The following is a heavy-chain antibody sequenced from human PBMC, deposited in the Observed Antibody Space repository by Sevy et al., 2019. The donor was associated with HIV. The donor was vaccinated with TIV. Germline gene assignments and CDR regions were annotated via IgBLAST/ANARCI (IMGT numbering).Heavy chain of an antibody. CDR1: GFTFSSYE. CDR2: ISNSGSTI. D-gene: IGHD4-17*01. CDR3: ARDLPPSATTVPHLDY. V-gene: IGHV3-48*03. J-gene: IGHJ4*02. Sequence: GGSLRLSCTASGFTFSSYEMNWVRQAPGKGLEWVSYISNSGSTIHYSDSVKGRFTISRDNAKNSLYLQMNSLRAEDTAVYYCARDLPPSATTVPHLDYRGRGTLVTVSS.